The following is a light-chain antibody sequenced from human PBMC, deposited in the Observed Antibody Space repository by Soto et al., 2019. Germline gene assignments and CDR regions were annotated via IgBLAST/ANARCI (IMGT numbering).Light chain of an antibody. CDR2: TAA. J-gene: IGKJ1*01. Sequence: EIVMTQSPATLSLSPGERATLSCRASQSVSSNLAWYQQKPGQAPRLLIYTAATRATGIPARFSGSGSGTEFTLTISSLQSEDFALDYCQQYNNWPRTFGQGTKVEIK. CDR3: QQYNNWPRT. CDR1: QSVSSN. V-gene: IGKV3-15*01.